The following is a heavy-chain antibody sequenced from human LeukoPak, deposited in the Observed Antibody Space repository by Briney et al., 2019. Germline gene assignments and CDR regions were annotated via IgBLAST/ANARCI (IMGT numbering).Heavy chain of an antibody. Sequence: GASVKVSCKASGYTFTGYYMHWVRQAPGQGLEWMGWINPNSGGTNYAQKFQGRVTMTRDTSISTAYMELSRLRSDDTAVYYCARVYYGSGSVPNKYYYMDVWGKGTTVTISS. CDR3: ARVYYGSGSVPNKYYYMDV. CDR1: GYTFTGYY. D-gene: IGHD3-10*01. CDR2: INPNSGGT. V-gene: IGHV1-2*02. J-gene: IGHJ6*03.